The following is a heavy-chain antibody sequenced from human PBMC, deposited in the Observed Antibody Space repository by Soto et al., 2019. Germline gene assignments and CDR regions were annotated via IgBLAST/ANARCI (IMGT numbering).Heavy chain of an antibody. CDR2: IIPIFGTA. D-gene: IGHD1-26*01. CDR1: GGTFSSYA. CDR3: ASHFMGATLELGFDY. J-gene: IGHJ4*02. Sequence: QVQLVQSGAEVKKPGSSVKVSCKASGGTFSSYAISWVRQAPGQGLEWMGGIIPIFGTANYAQKFQGRVTSTADESTSTAYMELSSLRSEDTAVYYCASHFMGATLELGFDYWGQGTLVTVSA. V-gene: IGHV1-69*01.